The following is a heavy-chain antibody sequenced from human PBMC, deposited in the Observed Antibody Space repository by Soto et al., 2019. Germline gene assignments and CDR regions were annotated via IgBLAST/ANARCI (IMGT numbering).Heavy chain of an antibody. D-gene: IGHD2-15*01. CDR3: ARASFGSRNCSGGSCYALLDY. V-gene: IGHV6-1*01. J-gene: IGHJ4*02. CDR2: TYFRSKWYN. CDR1: GDSVSSNSAA. Sequence: SQTLSLTCAISGDSVSSNSAAWNWIRQSPSRGLEWLGRTYFRSKWYNDYAVSVKSRITINPDTSKNQFSLQLNSVTPEDTAVYYCARASFGSRNCSGGSCYALLDYWGQGTLVTVSS.